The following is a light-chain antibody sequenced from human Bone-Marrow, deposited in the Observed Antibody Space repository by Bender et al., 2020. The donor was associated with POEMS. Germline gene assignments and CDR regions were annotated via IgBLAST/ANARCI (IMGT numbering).Light chain of an antibody. J-gene: IGLJ1*01. Sequence: QSALTQPASVSGSPGQSITISCTGTSSDIGAYKYVSWYQQHPGKAPRLLVFDVHIRPSGSSTRFSGSKSGNTASLTISRLQPDDEADYYCCSYAGSSAWVFGTGTKVTVL. CDR1: SSDIGAYKY. CDR2: DVH. CDR3: CSYAGSSAWV. V-gene: IGLV2-14*03.